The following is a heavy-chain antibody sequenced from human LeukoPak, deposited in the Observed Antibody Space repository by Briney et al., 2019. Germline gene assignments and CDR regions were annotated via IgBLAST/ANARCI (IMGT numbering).Heavy chain of an antibody. CDR1: GFTFSSYS. D-gene: IGHD3-22*01. CDR2: ISSSSSYI. Sequence: GGSLRLSCAASGFTFSSYSMNWVRRAPGKGLEWVSSISSSSSYIYYADSVKGRFTISRDDAKNSLYLQMNSLRAEDTAVYYCARKDDYSDSSIYHYYFDYWGQGTLVIVSS. CDR3: ARKDDYSDSSIYHYYFDY. V-gene: IGHV3-21*01. J-gene: IGHJ4*02.